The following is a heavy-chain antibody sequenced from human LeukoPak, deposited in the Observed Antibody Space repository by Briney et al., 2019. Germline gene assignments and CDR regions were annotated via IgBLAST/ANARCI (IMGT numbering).Heavy chain of an antibody. CDR2: ISAYNGNT. CDR3: ARDVVVVAASEGGDF. CDR1: GYSFTSYG. Sequence: GASVKVSCKASGYSFTSYGISRVRQAPGQGLEWMVWISAYNGNTNYAQNLQGRFTMTTDTSTSTAYMELRSLRSDDTAVYYCARDVVVVAASEGGDFWGQGTLVTVSS. V-gene: IGHV1-18*01. J-gene: IGHJ4*02. D-gene: IGHD2-15*01.